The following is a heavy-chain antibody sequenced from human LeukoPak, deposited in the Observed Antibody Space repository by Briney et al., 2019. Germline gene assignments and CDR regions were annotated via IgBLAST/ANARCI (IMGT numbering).Heavy chain of an antibody. CDR3: ARVIQVRGVIADYGMDV. CDR1: GGSISSYY. J-gene: IGHJ6*04. Sequence: SETLSLTCTVSGGSISSYYWGWIRQPPGKGLEWIGYIYYSGSTNYNPSLKSRVTIPVDTSKNQFSLKLSSVTAADTAVYYCARVIQVRGVIADYGMDVWGKGTTVTVSS. CDR2: IYYSGST. D-gene: IGHD3-10*01. V-gene: IGHV4-59*01.